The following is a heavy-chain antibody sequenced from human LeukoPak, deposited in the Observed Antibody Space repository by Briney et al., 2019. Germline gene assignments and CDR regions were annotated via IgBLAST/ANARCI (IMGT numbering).Heavy chain of an antibody. D-gene: IGHD5-24*01. CDR2: IRYDGSNK. Sequence: PGGSLRLSCAASGFTFSSYGMHWVRQAPGKGLEWVAFIRYDGSNKYYADSVKGRFTISRDNSKNTLYLQMNSLRAEDTAVCYCAKDEEMATTVDYWGQGTLVTVSS. J-gene: IGHJ4*02. V-gene: IGHV3-30*02. CDR3: AKDEEMATTVDY. CDR1: GFTFSSYG.